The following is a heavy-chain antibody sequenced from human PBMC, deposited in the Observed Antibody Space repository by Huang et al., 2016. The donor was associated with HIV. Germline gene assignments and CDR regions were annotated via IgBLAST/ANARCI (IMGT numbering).Heavy chain of an antibody. Sequence: QVQLVQSGSELRTHGASVKVSCKASGYTFTTYSLIWVRQAPGQGLEWMGWINTKTGKPTYAQGFTGRSVFSLDTTVNTAYLQISSLKTDDTAKYFCARYRLTGTFLDSWGQGTQVTVSS. V-gene: IGHV7-4-1*02. CDR2: INTKTGKP. CDR3: ARYRLTGTFLDS. J-gene: IGHJ4*02. CDR1: GYTFTTYS. D-gene: IGHD3-9*01.